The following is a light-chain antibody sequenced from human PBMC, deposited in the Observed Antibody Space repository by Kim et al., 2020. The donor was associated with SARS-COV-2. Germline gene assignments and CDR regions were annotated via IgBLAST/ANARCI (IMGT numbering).Light chain of an antibody. J-gene: IGKJ4*01. CDR1: ENIIKW. V-gene: IGKV1-5*03. CDR2: MAS. CDR3: HQDNDFPLS. Sequence: DIQMTQSPSSLSASVGDRVTITCRASENIIKWLAWYQQKPGKAPKVLIYMASSLESGVPSRFSGSGPGTEFSLTISNLQPDDFATYNCHQDNDFPLSFGGGTQIESK.